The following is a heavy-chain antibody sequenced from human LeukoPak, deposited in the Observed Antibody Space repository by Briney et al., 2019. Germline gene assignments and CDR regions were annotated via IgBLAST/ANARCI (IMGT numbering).Heavy chain of an antibody. CDR3: ARGRHQDTAMATTDY. D-gene: IGHD5-18*01. CDR2: ISAYNGNT. CDR1: GYTFTGYY. V-gene: IGHV1-18*04. Sequence: GASVKVSCKASGYTFTGYYMHWVRQAPGQGLEWMGWISAYNGNTNYAQKLQGRVTMTTDTSTSTAYMELSSLRSEDTAVYYCARGRHQDTAMATTDYWGQGTLVTVSS. J-gene: IGHJ4*02.